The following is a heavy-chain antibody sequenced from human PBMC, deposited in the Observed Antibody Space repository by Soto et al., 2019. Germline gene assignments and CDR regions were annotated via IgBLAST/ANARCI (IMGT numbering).Heavy chain of an antibody. D-gene: IGHD3-3*01. V-gene: IGHV4-31*03. J-gene: IGHJ2*01. CDR1: GGSISSGGYY. Sequence: QVQLQESGPGLVKPSQTLSLTCTVSGGSISSGGYYWSWIRQHPGKGLEWIGYIYYSGSTYYNPSLKNRVTISVDTSKNQFSLKLSSVTAADTAVYYCARGVTIFGVVTPTWYFDLWGRGTLVTVSS. CDR3: ARGVTIFGVVTPTWYFDL. CDR2: IYYSGST.